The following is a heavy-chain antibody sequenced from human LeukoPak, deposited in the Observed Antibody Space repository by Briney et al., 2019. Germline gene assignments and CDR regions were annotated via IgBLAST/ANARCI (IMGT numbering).Heavy chain of an antibody. CDR1: GGSISSGGYY. CDR2: IYHSGST. CDR3: ARDQEYSSSWYGAGAFDI. D-gene: IGHD6-13*01. Sequence: PSETLSLTCTVSGGSISSGGYYWSWIRQPPGKGLEWIGYIYHSGSTYYNPSLKSRVTISVDRSKNQFSLKLSSVTAADTAVYYCARDQEYSSSWYGAGAFDIWGQGTMVTVSS. V-gene: IGHV4-30-2*01. J-gene: IGHJ3*02.